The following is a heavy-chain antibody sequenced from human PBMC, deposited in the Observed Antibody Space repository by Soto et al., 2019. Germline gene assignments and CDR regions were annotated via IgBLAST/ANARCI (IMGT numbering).Heavy chain of an antibody. CDR3: AGGMAGLDV. CDR2: INSDGSHT. Sequence: EVPLVESGGGLVQPGGSLRLSCAASGLSFNIYWMHWVRQVPGKGLVWLARINSDGSHTIYVDSVKGRFTISRDNAKKTVFLQMDSLRDEDTGVYYCAGGMAGLDVWGQGTTVTVSS. V-gene: IGHV3-74*01. CDR1: GLSFNIYW. J-gene: IGHJ6*02.